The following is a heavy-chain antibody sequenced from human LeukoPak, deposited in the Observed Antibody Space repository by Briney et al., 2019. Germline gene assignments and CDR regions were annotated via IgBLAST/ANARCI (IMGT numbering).Heavy chain of an antibody. CDR1: GGSISSYY. J-gene: IGHJ6*03. CDR2: IYYSGST. V-gene: IGHV4-59*08. Sequence: PSETLSLTCTVSGGSISSYYWSWIRQPPGKGLEWIGYIYYSGSTNYNPSLKSRVTISVDTSKNQFSLKLSSVTAADTAVYYCARHVNWDFAFGYYYYYMDVWGKGTTGTVSS. CDR3: ARHVNWDFAFGYYYYYMDV. D-gene: IGHD1-7*01.